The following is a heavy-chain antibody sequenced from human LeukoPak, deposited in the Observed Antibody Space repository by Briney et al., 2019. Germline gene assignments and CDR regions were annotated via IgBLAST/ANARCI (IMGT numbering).Heavy chain of an antibody. Sequence: SVKVSCKASGGTFSSYAISWVRQAPGQGLEWMGGIIPIFGSANYAQKFQGRVTITADESTSTAYMELSSLRSEDTAVYYCARAADISSSWYLAFDYWGQGTLVTVSS. CDR3: ARAADISSSWYLAFDY. D-gene: IGHD6-13*01. V-gene: IGHV1-69*13. CDR2: IIPIFGSA. J-gene: IGHJ4*02. CDR1: GGTFSSYA.